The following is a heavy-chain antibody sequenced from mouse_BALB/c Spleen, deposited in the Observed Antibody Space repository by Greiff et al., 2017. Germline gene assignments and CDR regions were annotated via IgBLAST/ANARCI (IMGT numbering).Heavy chain of an antibody. Sequence: EVQLVESGGGLVKPGGSLKLSCAASGFAFSSYDMSWVRQTPEKRLEWVAYISSGGGSTYYPDTVKGRFTISRDNAKNTLYLQMSSLKSADTAMYYCARGGGNYAFDYWGQGTTLTVSA. J-gene: IGHJ2*01. CDR2: ISSGGGST. V-gene: IGHV5-12-1*01. D-gene: IGHD2-1*01. CDR3: ARGGGNYAFDY. CDR1: GFAFSSYD.